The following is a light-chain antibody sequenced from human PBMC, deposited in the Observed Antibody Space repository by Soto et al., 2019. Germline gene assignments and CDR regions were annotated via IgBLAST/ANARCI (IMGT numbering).Light chain of an antibody. J-gene: IGLJ2*01. CDR3: CSYVGSRSFVV. V-gene: IGLV2-8*01. Sequence: QSALTQRPSASGSPGQSVTISCTGTSSDVGGYDYVSWYQHHPGKAPKLMIYEVSNRPSGVPDRFSGSKSGNTASLTVSGLQAEDEANYYCCSYVGSRSFVVFGGGTKLTVL. CDR2: EVS. CDR1: SSDVGGYDY.